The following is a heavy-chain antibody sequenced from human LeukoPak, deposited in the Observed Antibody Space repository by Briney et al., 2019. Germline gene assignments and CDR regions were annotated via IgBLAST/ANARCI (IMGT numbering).Heavy chain of an antibody. D-gene: IGHD3-22*01. Sequence: PSETLSLTCAVYGASFSGYYWSWIRQPPGKGLEWIGEINHSGSTNYNPSLKSRVTISVDTSKNHFSLKLSSVTAADTAVYYCVRGPRITMMVVVSVYFDPWGQGTLVTVSS. V-gene: IGHV4-34*01. J-gene: IGHJ5*02. CDR3: VRGPRITMMVVVSVYFDP. CDR2: INHSGST. CDR1: GASFSGYY.